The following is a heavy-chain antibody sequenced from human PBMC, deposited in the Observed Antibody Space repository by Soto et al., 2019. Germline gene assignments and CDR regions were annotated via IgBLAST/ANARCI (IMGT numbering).Heavy chain of an antibody. CDR1: GFTFSSYS. CDR3: ARDFDGYCSGGSCYTPDYYYYYYMDV. Sequence: EVQLVESGGGLVQPGGSLRLSCAASGFTFSSYSMNWVRQAPGKGLEWDSYISSSSSTIYYADSVKGRFTISRDNAKNALYLQMNSLRAEDTAVYYCARDFDGYCSGGSCYTPDYYYYYYMDVWGKGTTVTVSS. CDR2: ISSSSSTI. J-gene: IGHJ6*03. D-gene: IGHD2-15*01. V-gene: IGHV3-48*01.